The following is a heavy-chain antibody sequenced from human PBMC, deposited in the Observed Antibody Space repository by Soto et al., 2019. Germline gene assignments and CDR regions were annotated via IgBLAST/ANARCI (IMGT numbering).Heavy chain of an antibody. CDR2: IYTDDPDT. CDR3: ARPFDTSGWYDY. D-gene: IGHD6-19*01. Sequence: PGETLKISCKASGYSFTSYWIDWVRQMPGKALEWMAIIYTDDPDTRYSPSFQGLVTISADKPINTAYLQWSGLTGSGAAMYFCARPFDTSGWYDYWGQGTLVTVSS. V-gene: IGHV5-51*01. J-gene: IGHJ4*02. CDR1: GYSFTSYW.